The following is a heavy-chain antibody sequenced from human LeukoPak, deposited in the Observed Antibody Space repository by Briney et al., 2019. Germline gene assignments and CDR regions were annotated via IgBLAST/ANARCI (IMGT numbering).Heavy chain of an antibody. CDR1: GGSISSNSYY. CDR2: IYYSGST. Sequence: SETLSLTCAVSGGSISSNSYYWGRIREPPGKGLEWIGSIYYSGSTYYTPSLQSRVTISVDTSKNQFSLKLSSVTAADTAVYYCARTRYYYNSRSYGAPCYFDYWGQGTLGTVSS. J-gene: IGHJ4*02. CDR3: ARTRYYYNSRSYGAPCYFDY. V-gene: IGHV4-39*01. D-gene: IGHD3-10*01.